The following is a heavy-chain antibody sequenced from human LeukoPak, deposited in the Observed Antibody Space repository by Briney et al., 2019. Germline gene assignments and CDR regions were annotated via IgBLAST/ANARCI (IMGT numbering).Heavy chain of an antibody. J-gene: IGHJ4*02. D-gene: IGHD6-19*01. Sequence: GGSLGPSCAASGSTFSRYWMHWVRQAPGKGLVWASRINTDGSSTNYADSVKGRFTISRDNAKNTLYLQMNSLTAEDTAVYYCARDPLNSSGWYKEFDYWGQGTLVTVSS. CDR1: GSTFSRYW. V-gene: IGHV3-74*01. CDR3: ARDPLNSSGWYKEFDY. CDR2: INTDGSST.